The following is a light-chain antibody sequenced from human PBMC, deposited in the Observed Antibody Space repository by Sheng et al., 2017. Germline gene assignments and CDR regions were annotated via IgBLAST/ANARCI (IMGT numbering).Light chain of an antibody. CDR1: QTISYGSKNY. V-gene: IGKV4-1*01. CDR2: WAS. J-gene: IGKJ4*01. CDR3: QQYYANPLT. Sequence: DIVMTQSPASLAVSLGERATINCRSSQTISYGSKNYLTWYQQKPGQPPKLLIYWASTRQSGVPDRFSGSGSGTDFTLTITSLQVEDVALYYCQQYYANPLTFGGGTKVEIK.